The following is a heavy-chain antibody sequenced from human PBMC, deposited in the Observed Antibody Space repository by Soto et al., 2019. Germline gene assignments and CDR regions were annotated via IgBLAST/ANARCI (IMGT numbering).Heavy chain of an antibody. D-gene: IGHD3-22*01. J-gene: IGHJ6*02. CDR2: IYYSGST. Sequence: PSETLSLTCTVSGGSISSSSYYWGWIRQPPGKGLEWIGSIYYSGSTYYNPSLKSRVTVSVDTSKNQFSLKLSSVTAADTAVYYCARENDRRYYGLDVWGQGTTVTVS. V-gene: IGHV4-39*02. CDR1: GGSISSSSYY. CDR3: ARENDRRYYGLDV.